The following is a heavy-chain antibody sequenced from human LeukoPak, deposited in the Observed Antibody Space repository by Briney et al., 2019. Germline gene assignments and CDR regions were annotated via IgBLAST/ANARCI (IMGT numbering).Heavy chain of an antibody. V-gene: IGHV4-61*01. CDR2: VFHSGSA. J-gene: IGHJ6*02. D-gene: IGHD6-19*01. Sequence: SETLSLTCTVSGGSVSSINYYWSWIRQPPGKGLEWIGYVFHSGSANYNPSLKSRVTISVDTSRNQFSLRLSSVTAADTAVYYCARDVQRWLDLQYYYHGMDVWGQGTTVTVS. CDR3: ARDVQRWLDLQYYYHGMDV. CDR1: GGSVSSINYY.